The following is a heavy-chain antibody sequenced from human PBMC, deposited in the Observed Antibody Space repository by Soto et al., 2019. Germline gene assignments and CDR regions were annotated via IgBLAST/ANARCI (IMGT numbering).Heavy chain of an antibody. CDR2: IYYSGST. D-gene: IGHD3-3*01. J-gene: IGHJ5*02. CDR3: ARQDDFWSGSNWFDP. V-gene: IGHV4-31*03. Sequence: SETLSLTCTVSGASISSGGYYWGWIRQHPGKGLEWIGYIYYSGSTYYNPSLKSRVAISVDTSKNQFSLKLSSVTAADTAVYYCARQDDFWSGSNWFDPWGQGTLVTVSS. CDR1: GASISSGGYY.